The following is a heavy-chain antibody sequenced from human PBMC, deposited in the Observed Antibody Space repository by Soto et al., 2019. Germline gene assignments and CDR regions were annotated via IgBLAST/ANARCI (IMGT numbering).Heavy chain of an antibody. CDR1: GGSFSRYY. Sequence: QVQLQQWGAGLLKPSETLSLTCDVYGGSFSRYYWNWIRQPPGKGLEWLGEINHSGSTNYNPSLESRVTIALDTSKTQFSLELTSVSAADTAVYYCARGEGRLVGTWFDPWGQGTLVTVSS. D-gene: IGHD5-12*01. CDR2: INHSGST. CDR3: ARGEGRLVGTWFDP. J-gene: IGHJ5*02. V-gene: IGHV4-34*01.